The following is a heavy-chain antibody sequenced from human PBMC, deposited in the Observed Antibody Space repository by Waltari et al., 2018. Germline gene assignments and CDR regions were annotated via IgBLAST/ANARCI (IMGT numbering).Heavy chain of an antibody. D-gene: IGHD3-22*01. Sequence: QVQLVESGGGVVQPGGSLRLSCAASGFTFSIYGIHWVRQAPGKGLEWMAFIRYDAGDIYYADSVKGRFTISRDNSKNTLYLQMNSLRAEDTAVYYCAKDYSDPADYYYDSSGSFPDYWGQGTLVTVSS. CDR2: IRYDAGDI. CDR1: GFTFSIYG. V-gene: IGHV3-30*02. CDR3: AKDYSDPADYYYDSSGSFPDY. J-gene: IGHJ4*02.